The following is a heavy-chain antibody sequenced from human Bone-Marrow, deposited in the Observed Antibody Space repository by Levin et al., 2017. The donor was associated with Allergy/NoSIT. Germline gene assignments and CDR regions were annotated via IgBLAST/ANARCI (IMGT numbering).Heavy chain of an antibody. CDR3: ARDSTLLWFRELLSSYYFDY. V-gene: IGHV1-46*01. J-gene: IGHJ4*02. D-gene: IGHD3-10*01. CDR1: GYTFTSYY. CDR2: INPSGGST. Sequence: ASVKVSCKASGYTFTSYYMHWVRQAPGQGLEWMGIINPSGGSTSYAQKFQGRVTMTRDTSTSTVYMELSSLRSEDTAVYYCARDSTLLWFRELLSSYYFDYWGQGTLVTVSS.